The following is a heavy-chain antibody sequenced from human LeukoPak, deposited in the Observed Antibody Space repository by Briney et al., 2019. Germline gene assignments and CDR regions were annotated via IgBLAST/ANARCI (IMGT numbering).Heavy chain of an antibody. J-gene: IGHJ4*02. CDR3: ARTYYDFCSGYYSHEGNPFDY. D-gene: IGHD3-3*01. CDR1: GFTFSSYA. Sequence: QTGGSLRLSCAASGFTFSSYAMHWVRQAPGKGLEWVAVISYDGSNKYYADSVKGRFTISRDNSKNTLYLQMNSLRAEDTAVYYCARTYYDFCSGYYSHEGNPFDYWGQATLVTVSS. V-gene: IGHV3-30*04. CDR2: ISYDGSNK.